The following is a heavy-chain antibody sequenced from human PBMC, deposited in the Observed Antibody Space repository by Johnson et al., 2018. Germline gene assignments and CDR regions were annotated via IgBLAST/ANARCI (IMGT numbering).Heavy chain of an antibody. D-gene: IGHD1-14*01. J-gene: IGHJ6*03. CDR3: ARGRPFPTGLYYYYMDV. V-gene: IGHV3-53*01. CDR1: GFNVSGDY. Sequence: VQLVESGGGLIQPGGSLRLSCAASGFNVSGDYMSWVRQAPGKGLEWASAIYSDGDTYYADSVKGRFTISRDNAKNSLYLQMDSLRAEDTALYYCARGRPFPTGLYYYYMDVWGKGTTVTVSS. CDR2: IYSDGDT.